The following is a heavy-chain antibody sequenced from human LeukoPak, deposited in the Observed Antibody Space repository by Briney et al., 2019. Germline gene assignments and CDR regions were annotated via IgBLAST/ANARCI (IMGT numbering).Heavy chain of an antibody. CDR2: IIPIFGIA. Sequence: AASVKVSCKASGGTFSSYAISWVRQAPGQGLESMGRIIPIFGIANYAQKFQGRVTITADKSTSTAYMELSSLRSEDTAVYYCARDQEMAQGGYWGQGTLVTVSS. CDR1: GGTFSSYA. D-gene: IGHD5-24*01. V-gene: IGHV1-69*04. J-gene: IGHJ4*02. CDR3: ARDQEMAQGGY.